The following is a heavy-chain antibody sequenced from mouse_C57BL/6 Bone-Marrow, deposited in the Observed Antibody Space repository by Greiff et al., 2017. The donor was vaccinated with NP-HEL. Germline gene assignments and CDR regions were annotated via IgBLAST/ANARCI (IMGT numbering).Heavy chain of an antibody. CDR1: GFTFSSYG. V-gene: IGHV5-6*01. CDR3: ARKGLYYYGRYWYFDV. Sequence: EVQLQESGGDLVKPGGSLKLSCAASGFTFSSYGMSWVRQTPDKRLEWVATISSGGSYTYYPDSVKGRFTISRDNAKNTLYLQMSSLKSEDTAMYYCARKGLYYYGRYWYFDVWGTGTTVTVSS. CDR2: ISSGGSYT. J-gene: IGHJ1*03. D-gene: IGHD1-1*01.